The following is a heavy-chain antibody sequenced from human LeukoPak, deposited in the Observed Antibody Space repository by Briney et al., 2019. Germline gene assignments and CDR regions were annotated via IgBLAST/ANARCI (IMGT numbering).Heavy chain of an antibody. J-gene: IGHJ3*02. V-gene: IGHV3-23*01. D-gene: IGHD1-20*01. CDR3: ARDGLRYNWNPHAFDI. Sequence: GGSLRLSCAASGFTFSSYAMSWVRQAPWKGLEWVSAISGSGGSTYYADSVKGRFTISRDNSKNTLYLQMNSLRAEDTAVYYCARDGLRYNWNPHAFDIWGQGTMVTVSS. CDR2: ISGSGGST. CDR1: GFTFSSYA.